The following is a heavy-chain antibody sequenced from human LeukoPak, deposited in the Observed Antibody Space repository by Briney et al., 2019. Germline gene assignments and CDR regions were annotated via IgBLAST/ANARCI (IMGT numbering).Heavy chain of an antibody. CDR2: ISAYNGNT. CDR1: GYTFTDYY. V-gene: IGHV1-18*04. J-gene: IGHJ4*02. D-gene: IGHD3-22*01. CDR3: ARAPDPNFYDRSGFDY. Sequence: ASVKVSCKPSGYTFTDYYMHWVRQAPGQGLEWMGWISAYNGNTNYAQKLQGRVTMTTDTSTSTAYMELRSLRSDDTAVYYCARAPDPNFYDRSGFDYWGQGTLITVSS.